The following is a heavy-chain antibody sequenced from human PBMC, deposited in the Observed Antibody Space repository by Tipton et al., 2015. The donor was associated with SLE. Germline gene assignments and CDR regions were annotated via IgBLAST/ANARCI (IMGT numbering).Heavy chain of an antibody. J-gene: IGHJ3*02. V-gene: IGHV4-39*07. Sequence: TLSLTCTVSGGSISSSSYYWGWVRQPPGKGLEWIGGIYYSGSTNYNPSLKSRVTISVDTSKNQFSLKLSSVTAADTAVYYCARGGTMVQGEANDAFDIWGQGTMVTVSS. CDR2: IYYSGST. CDR3: ARGGTMVQGEANDAFDI. CDR1: GGSISSSSYY. D-gene: IGHD3-10*01.